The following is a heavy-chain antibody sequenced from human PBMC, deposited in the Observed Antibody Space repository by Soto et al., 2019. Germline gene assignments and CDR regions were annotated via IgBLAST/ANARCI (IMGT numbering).Heavy chain of an antibody. Sequence: QITLKESGPTLVKPTQTLTLTCTFSGFSLSTRGVGVGWIRQPPGKTLEWLALIYWDDDKRYRPSLKSRLSFIKDTSKTHVVLVMTNMDPVDTATYYCARDSGGLYWFDYWGQGTLVTVSS. CDR2: IYWDDDK. D-gene: IGHD6-19*01. J-gene: IGHJ4*02. CDR1: GFSLSTRGVG. CDR3: ARDSGGLYWFDY. V-gene: IGHV2-5*02.